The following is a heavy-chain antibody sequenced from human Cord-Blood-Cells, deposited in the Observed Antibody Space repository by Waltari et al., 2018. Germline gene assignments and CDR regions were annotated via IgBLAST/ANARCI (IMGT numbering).Heavy chain of an antibody. J-gene: IGHJ2*01. Sequence: QVQLVQSGAEVKKPGSSVKVSCKASGGTFSSYAISWVRQAPGQGLEWMGGIITILGIANYAQKCQGRVTMTADESTSTAYMELSSVRSEDTAVYYCARGRGATEYFDLWGRGTLVTVSS. V-gene: IGHV1-69*04. CDR3: ARGRGATEYFDL. D-gene: IGHD5-12*01. CDR1: GGTFSSYA. CDR2: IITILGIA.